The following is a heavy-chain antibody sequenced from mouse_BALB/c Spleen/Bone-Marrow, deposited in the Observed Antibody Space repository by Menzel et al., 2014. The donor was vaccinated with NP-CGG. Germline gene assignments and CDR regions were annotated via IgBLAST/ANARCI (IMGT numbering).Heavy chain of an antibody. V-gene: IGHV2-9*02. J-gene: IGHJ4*01. D-gene: IGHD1-1*01. CDR1: GFSLTSYG. Sequence: VKVEESGPGLVAPSQSPSITCTVSGFSLTSYGVHWVRQPPGKGLEWLGVIWAGGSTNYNSALMSRLSISKDNSKSRVFLKMNSLQTDNTAMYYCARDYYGSLYAMDYWGKGTSVTVSS. CDR2: IWAGGST. CDR3: ARDYYGSLYAMDY.